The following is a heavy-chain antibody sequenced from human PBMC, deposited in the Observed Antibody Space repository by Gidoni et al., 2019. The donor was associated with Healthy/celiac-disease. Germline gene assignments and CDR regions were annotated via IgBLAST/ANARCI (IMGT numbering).Heavy chain of an antibody. CDR2: ISYDGSNK. J-gene: IGHJ4*02. V-gene: IGHV3-30*18. CDR3: AKPGEIDGYKDPRFDY. Sequence: QVQLVESVGGVVQPGRSLRLSCAASGFTFSSYGMHWVRQAPGKGLEWVAVISYDGSNKYYADSVKGRFTISRDNSKNTLYLQMNSLRAEDTAVYYCAKPGEIDGYKDPRFDYWGQGTLVTVSS. CDR1: GFTFSSYG. D-gene: IGHD5-12*01.